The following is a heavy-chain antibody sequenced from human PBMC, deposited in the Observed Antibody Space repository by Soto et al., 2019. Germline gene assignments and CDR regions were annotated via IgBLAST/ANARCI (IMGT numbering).Heavy chain of an antibody. J-gene: IGHJ4*02. CDR3: ARHGQECGGDCTVDY. Sequence: PGESLKISCTGSGYTFTNYWIGWVRQMPGKGLEWMGIIYPDDSDTRYRPSFQGQVTISADKSISTAYLQWSSLKASDTAIYYCARHGQECGGDCTVDYWGQGTQVTVSS. CDR2: IYPDDSDT. D-gene: IGHD2-21*02. V-gene: IGHV5-51*01. CDR1: GYTFTNYW.